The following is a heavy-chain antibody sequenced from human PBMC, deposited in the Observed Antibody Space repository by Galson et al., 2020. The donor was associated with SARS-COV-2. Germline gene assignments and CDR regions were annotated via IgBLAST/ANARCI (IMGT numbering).Heavy chain of an antibody. V-gene: IGHV1-18*04. CDR3: ARDTALVEFDY. Sequence: DSVKVSCKASGYTFTSYGITWVRQAPGQGLEWMGWISAYSANTNYAQKLQDRVTMTTDTSTSTAYMELRSLRSDDTAVYYCARDTALVEFDYWGQRTLLTVSS. D-gene: IGHD5-18*01. CDR1: GYTFTSYG. CDR2: ISAYSANT. J-gene: IGHJ4*02.